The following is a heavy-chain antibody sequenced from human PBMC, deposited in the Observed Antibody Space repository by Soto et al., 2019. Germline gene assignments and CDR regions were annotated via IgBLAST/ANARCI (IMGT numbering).Heavy chain of an antibody. CDR2: VNNGGSST. Sequence: EVQLLESGGGLAQPGGSLRLSCAASGFTFSNYAMSWVRQAPGKGLEWVSSVNNGGSSTYYADSVKGRFTISRDNSKNTLYLQMNVLRAEDTAVYYCARYCSGGSLCYMGVWGKGTTVTVSS. CDR3: ARYCSGGSLCYMGV. V-gene: IGHV3-23*01. D-gene: IGHD2-15*01. CDR1: GFTFSNYA. J-gene: IGHJ6*03.